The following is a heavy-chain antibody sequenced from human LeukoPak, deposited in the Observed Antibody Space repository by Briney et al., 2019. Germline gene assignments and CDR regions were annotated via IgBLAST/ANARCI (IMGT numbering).Heavy chain of an antibody. CDR2: IPISGSTI. J-gene: IGHJ4*02. D-gene: IGHD5-12*01. CDR3: ARVRREVATIGFDY. Sequence: SGGSLRLSCAASGFTFSDYYMIWIRQAPGKGLESVSYIPISGSTIYYADSVKGRFTLSRDNAKNSLYLQMNSLRAEDTAVYYCARVRREVATIGFDYWGQGTLVTVSS. CDR1: GFTFSDYY. V-gene: IGHV3-11*04.